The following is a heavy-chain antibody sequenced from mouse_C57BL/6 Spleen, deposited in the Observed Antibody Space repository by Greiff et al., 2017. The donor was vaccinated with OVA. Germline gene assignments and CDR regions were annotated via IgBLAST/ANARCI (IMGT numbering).Heavy chain of an antibody. J-gene: IGHJ2*01. CDR2: IRNKANNHAT. CDR3: TRLYSNYFDY. CDR1: GFTFSDAW. D-gene: IGHD2-5*01. Sequence: EVNVVESGGGLVQPGGSMKLSCAASGFTFSDAWMDWVRQSPEKGLEWVAEIRNKANNHATYYAESVKGRFTISRDDSKSSVYLQMNSLRAEDTGIYYCTRLYSNYFDYWGQGTTLTVSS. V-gene: IGHV6-6*01.